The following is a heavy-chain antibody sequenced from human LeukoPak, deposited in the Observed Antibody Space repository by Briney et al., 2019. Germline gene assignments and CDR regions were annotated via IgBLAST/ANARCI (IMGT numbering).Heavy chain of an antibody. V-gene: IGHV3-21*01. CDR3: ARGYGDYVCDY. J-gene: IGHJ4*02. CDR1: GFTFSSHP. D-gene: IGHD4-17*01. CDR2: ISSGSNYI. Sequence: GGSLRLSCAASGFTFSSHPMNWVRQTPGKGLEWVSSISSGSNYIFYADSVKGRFTISRDNAKNSLYLQMNSLRAEDTAVYYCARGYGDYVCDYWGQGTLVTVSS.